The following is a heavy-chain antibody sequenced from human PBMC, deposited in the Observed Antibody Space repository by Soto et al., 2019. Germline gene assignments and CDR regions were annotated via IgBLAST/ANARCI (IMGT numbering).Heavy chain of an antibody. CDR1: GDSINNYY. Sequence: QVQLQESGPRLVKPSETLSLTCTVSGDSINNYYWNWVRQRPGKGLEWIVYVPYTESTNYNPSLKSRVTMSMDASKNQFSLKLTSVTAADTALYYCARRRCLGVRCYEGNWLDPWGQGILVTVSS. V-gene: IGHV4-59*08. CDR2: VPYTEST. J-gene: IGHJ5*02. D-gene: IGHD2-8*01. CDR3: ARRRCLGVRCYEGNWLDP.